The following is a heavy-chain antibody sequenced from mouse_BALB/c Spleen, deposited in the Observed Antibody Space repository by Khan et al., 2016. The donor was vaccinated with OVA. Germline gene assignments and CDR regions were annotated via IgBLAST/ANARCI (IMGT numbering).Heavy chain of an antibody. CDR3: ASEEAFYRYDGFFYY. Sequence: QVQLKESGPGLVRPSPSLSITCKVSGYSFTTYTVHWVIQRPGQGLEWMGDINPSNGNTNYNPKLKDQTTLTGDKSSSTSFMQLSSLTADYSAIYYCASEEAFYRYDGFFYYWGQGTILTVSA. D-gene: IGHD2-14*01. CDR2: INPSNGNT. V-gene: IGHV1-4*01. J-gene: IGHJ2*01. CDR1: GYSFTTYT.